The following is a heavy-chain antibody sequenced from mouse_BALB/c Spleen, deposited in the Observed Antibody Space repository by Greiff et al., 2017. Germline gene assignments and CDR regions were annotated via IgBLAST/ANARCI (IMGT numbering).Heavy chain of an antibody. D-gene: IGHD1-2*01. J-gene: IGHJ3*01. CDR1: GYSITSDYA. CDR2: ISYSGST. Sequence: EVQLQESGPGLVKPSQSLSLTCTVTGYSITSDYAWNWIRQFPGNKLEWMGYISYSGSTSYNPSLKSRISITRDTSKNQFFLQLNSVTTEDTATYYCATYYGSAWFAYWGQGTLVTVSA. CDR3: ATYYGSAWFAY. V-gene: IGHV3-2*02.